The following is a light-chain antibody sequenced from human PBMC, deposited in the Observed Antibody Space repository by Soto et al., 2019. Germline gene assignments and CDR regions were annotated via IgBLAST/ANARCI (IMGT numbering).Light chain of an antibody. J-gene: IGKJ2*01. CDR3: QQRSNWPPYT. CDR2: DAS. Sequence: EIVLTQSPATLSLSPGERATLSCRASQSVSSYLAWYQQKPGQAPRLLIYDASNRATGIPARFSGSGSGTDVTLTISSLEPEDFAVYYGQQRSNWPPYTFGQGTNLEIK. CDR1: QSVSSY. V-gene: IGKV3-11*01.